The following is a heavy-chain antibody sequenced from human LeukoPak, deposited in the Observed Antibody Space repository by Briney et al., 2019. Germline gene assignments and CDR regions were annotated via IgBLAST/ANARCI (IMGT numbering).Heavy chain of an antibody. CDR2: ISSSSSYI. Sequence: GGSLRLSCAASGFTFSSYSMNRVRQAPGKGLEWVSSISSSSSYIYYADSVKGRFTISRDNAKNSLYLQMNSLRAEDTAVYYCARVGYDSSGYPDAFDIWGQGTMVTVSS. CDR1: GFTFSSYS. V-gene: IGHV3-21*01. CDR3: ARVGYDSSGYPDAFDI. J-gene: IGHJ3*02. D-gene: IGHD3-22*01.